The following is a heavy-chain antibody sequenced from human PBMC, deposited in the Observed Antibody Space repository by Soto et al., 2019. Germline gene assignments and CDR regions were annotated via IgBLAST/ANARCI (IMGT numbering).Heavy chain of an antibody. CDR2: IYSSGAT. J-gene: IGHJ6*02. CDR1: GFTVTSNY. Sequence: EVQLVETGGGLIQPGGSLSLSCAASGFTVTSNYMNWVRQPPGKELEWVSIIYSSGATYYADSVKGRFTISRDKSKNTLYLQMRNLRAEDTAIYYCARVDTYDYYYAMDVWGQGTTVTVSS. CDR3: ARVDTYDYYYAMDV. D-gene: IGHD5-18*01. V-gene: IGHV3-53*02.